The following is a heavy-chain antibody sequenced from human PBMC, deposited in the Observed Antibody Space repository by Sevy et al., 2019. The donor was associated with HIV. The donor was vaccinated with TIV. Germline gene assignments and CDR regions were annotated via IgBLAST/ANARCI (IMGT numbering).Heavy chain of an antibody. D-gene: IGHD3-9*01. J-gene: IGHJ4*02. V-gene: IGHV3-21*01. Sequence: GGSLRLSCAASGFIFSTYNMNWVRQAPGKGLEWVSSISHSSTYIYYTDSLKGRFTVSRDNAKNSLYLQMNSLRVEDTAVYYCARDGSDILTGYYEGNDYWGQGTLVTVSS. CDR1: GFIFSTYN. CDR3: ARDGSDILTGYYEGNDY. CDR2: ISHSSTYI.